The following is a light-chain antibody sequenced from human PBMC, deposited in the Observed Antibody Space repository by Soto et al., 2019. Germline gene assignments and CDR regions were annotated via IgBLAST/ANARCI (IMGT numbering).Light chain of an antibody. CDR2: AAS. V-gene: IGKV1-39*01. Sequence: IQMTPSPSSLSASVGDRVTVNCRASQSISRYLNWYQQKPGNAPKLLIYAASNLQSGVPSRFSGSGSGTDFTLTISSLHPEDFATYFCQQSHTPPLTFGGGTKVDIK. CDR1: QSISRY. J-gene: IGKJ4*01. CDR3: QQSHTPPLT.